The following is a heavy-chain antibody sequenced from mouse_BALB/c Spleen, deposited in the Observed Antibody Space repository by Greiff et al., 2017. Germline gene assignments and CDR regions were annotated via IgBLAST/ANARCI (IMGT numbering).Heavy chain of an antibody. D-gene: IGHD2-4*01. CDR3: ARHEGPSTMITSWFAY. V-gene: IGHV1-62-2*01. CDR2: FYPGSGSI. CDR1: GYTFTEYI. Sequence: VQLVESGAELVKPGASVKLSCKASGYTFTEYIIHWVKQRSGQGLEWIGWFYPGSGSIKYNEKFKDKATLTADKSSSTVYMELSRLTSEDSAVYFCARHEGPSTMITSWFAYWGQGTLVTVSA. J-gene: IGHJ3*01.